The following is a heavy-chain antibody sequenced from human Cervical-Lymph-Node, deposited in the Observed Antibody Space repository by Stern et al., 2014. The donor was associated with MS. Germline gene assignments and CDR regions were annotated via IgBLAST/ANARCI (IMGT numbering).Heavy chain of an antibody. J-gene: IGHJ4*02. Sequence: VQLVESGAEVKKPGESLKISCKLSGYSFTIYYIAWVRQMPGKGLEWMGVIYPYDSDTTYSPSFQGQVPIPADKPIPTASLQWSSLRASDTAMYYCARHVQGFDYWGQGTLVTVSS. V-gene: IGHV5-51*04. CDR1: GYSFTIYY. CDR2: IYPYDSDT. CDR3: ARHVQGFDY.